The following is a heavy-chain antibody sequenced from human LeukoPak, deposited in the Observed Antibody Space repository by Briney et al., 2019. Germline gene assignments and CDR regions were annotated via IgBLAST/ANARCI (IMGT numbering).Heavy chain of an antibody. Sequence: AAVNVSCKASGYTFTIYDINWVRQATGQGLEWMGWMNPNRGNTGYAQKFQGRVTMTRNTSISTAYMELSSLRSEDTAVYYCARGLDEYSYAYYYYYMDVWGKGTTVTISS. CDR3: ARGLDEYSYAYYYYYMDV. CDR2: MNPNRGNT. D-gene: IGHD5-18*01. CDR1: GYTFTIYD. J-gene: IGHJ6*03. V-gene: IGHV1-8*01.